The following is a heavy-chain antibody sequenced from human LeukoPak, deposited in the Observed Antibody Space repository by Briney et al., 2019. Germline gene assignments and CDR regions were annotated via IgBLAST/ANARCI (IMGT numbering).Heavy chain of an antibody. Sequence: SETLSLTCAVYGGSFSGYYWSWIRQPPGKGLEWIGEINHSGSTNYNTSLKSRVTISVDTSKNQFSLKLSSVTAADTAVYYCARGPIMITFGGVIEPNDYWGQGTLVTVSS. D-gene: IGHD3-16*02. CDR2: INHSGST. CDR1: GGSFSGYY. J-gene: IGHJ4*02. CDR3: ARGPIMITFGGVIEPNDY. V-gene: IGHV4-34*01.